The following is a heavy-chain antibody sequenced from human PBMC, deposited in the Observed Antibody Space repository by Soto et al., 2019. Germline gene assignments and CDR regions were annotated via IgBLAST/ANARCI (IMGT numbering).Heavy chain of an antibody. D-gene: IGHD3-3*01. CDR1: GYTFSAYG. Sequence: QVQLVESGGGVVQPGRSLRLSCAESGYTFSAYGIHWVRQAPGKGLEWVALISSDGSNEYYAESVKDRFTISKDNSKNTVFLQMNSLRAEDTAMYYCARVLSVTIFGVLDSWGQGTLVTVSS. CDR2: ISSDGSNE. CDR3: ARVLSVTIFGVLDS. V-gene: IGHV3-33*01. J-gene: IGHJ4*02.